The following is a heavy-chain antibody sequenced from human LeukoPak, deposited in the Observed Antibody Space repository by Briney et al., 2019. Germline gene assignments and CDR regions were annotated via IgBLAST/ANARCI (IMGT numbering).Heavy chain of an antibody. Sequence: GGSLRLSCAASGFTFSSYAMSWVRQAPGKGLEWVSATSSSDGSTYYADSVKGRSTISRDNSKNTVYLQMNSLRAEDTAVYYCAKTLHYGHFGKFDSWGQGTLVTVSS. CDR3: AKTLHYGHFGKFDS. CDR1: GFTFSSYA. CDR2: TSSSDGST. J-gene: IGHJ4*02. D-gene: IGHD4-17*01. V-gene: IGHV3-23*01.